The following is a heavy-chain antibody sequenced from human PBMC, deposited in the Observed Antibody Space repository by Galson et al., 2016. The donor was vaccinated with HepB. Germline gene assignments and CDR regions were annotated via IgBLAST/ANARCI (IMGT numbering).Heavy chain of an antibody. CDR3: ARRMLVGAGFDY. J-gene: IGHJ4*02. V-gene: IGHV3-21*01. Sequence: SLRLSCAASGFTFHAYSMTWVRQAPGKGLEWVSSISADSSYISYAASLKGRFTISRDNTKNSLFLRMNSLRVDDTALYYCARRMLVGAGFDYWGQGALVTVSS. CDR1: GFTFHAYS. D-gene: IGHD1-26*01. CDR2: ISADSSYI.